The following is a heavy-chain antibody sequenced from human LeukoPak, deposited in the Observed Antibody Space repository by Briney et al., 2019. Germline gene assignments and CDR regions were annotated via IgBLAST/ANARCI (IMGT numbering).Heavy chain of an antibody. CDR1: GFIFNHHA. J-gene: IGHJ4*02. CDR3: AKDAQRGFDYSNSLEY. V-gene: IGHV3-33*06. Sequence: GGSLGLSCAASGFIFNHHAMHWVRQAPGKGLQWVAVIWSDKSNRFYADSVRGRFTISRDDSRKTVSLQMERLTAEDTAIYYCAKDAQRGFDYSNSLEYWGQGALVTVAS. CDR2: IWSDKSNR. D-gene: IGHD4-11*01.